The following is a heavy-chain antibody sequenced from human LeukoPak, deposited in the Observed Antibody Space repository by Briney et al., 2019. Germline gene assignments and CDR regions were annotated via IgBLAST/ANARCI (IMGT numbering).Heavy chain of an antibody. J-gene: IGHJ3*01. D-gene: IGHD6-19*01. CDR2: IYPGDSDT. V-gene: IGHV5-51*01. CDR1: GYSFTSYW. CDR3: ASTSPGWSSGWCALL. Sequence: GESLKISCKGSGYSFTSYWIGWVRQMPGKGLEWMGIIYPGDSDTRYSPSFQGQVTISADKSISTAYLQWSSLKASDTAMYYCASTSPGWSSGWCALLWGQGTMVTVSS.